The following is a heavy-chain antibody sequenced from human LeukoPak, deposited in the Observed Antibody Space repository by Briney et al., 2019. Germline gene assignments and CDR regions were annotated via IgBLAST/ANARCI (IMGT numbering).Heavy chain of an antibody. Sequence: ASVQVSCKASGYTFTGYYMHWVRQAPGQGLEWMGWINPNSGGTNYAQKFQGRVTMTRDTSISTAYMELSRLRSDDTAVYYCARGHIVVVPTNWFDPWGQGTLVTVSS. CDR1: GYTFTGYY. CDR3: ARGHIVVVPTNWFDP. CDR2: INPNSGGT. D-gene: IGHD2-2*01. J-gene: IGHJ5*02. V-gene: IGHV1-2*02.